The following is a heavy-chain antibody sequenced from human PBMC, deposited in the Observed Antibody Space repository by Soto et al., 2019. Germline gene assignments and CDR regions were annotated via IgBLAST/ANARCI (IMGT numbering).Heavy chain of an antibody. CDR3: AKDLEMTTVVTRSPNWFDP. J-gene: IGHJ5*02. CDR1: GFTFSSYG. CDR2: VSYDGSNK. V-gene: IGHV3-30*18. D-gene: IGHD4-17*01. Sequence: QVQLVESGGGVVQPGRSLRLSCAASGFTFSSYGMHWVRQAPGKGLEWVAVVSYDGSNKYYTDSVKGRFTISRDNSKNXMXXQMNSLRAEDTAVYYCAKDLEMTTVVTRSPNWFDPWGQGTLVTVSS.